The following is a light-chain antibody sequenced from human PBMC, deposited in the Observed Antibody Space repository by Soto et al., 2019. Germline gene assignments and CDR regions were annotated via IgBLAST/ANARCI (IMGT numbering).Light chain of an antibody. V-gene: IGLV2-14*03. CDR1: SSDVGGYNY. CDR2: DVT. Sequence: QSVLTQPASVSGSLGQSITISCTRTSSDVGGYNYVSWYQQFPGQAPNLIIYDVTNRPSGVSSRFSGSKSGNRASLTISGLQAEDEADYYCSSYTTTTTSCVFGTGTKVNVL. CDR3: SSYTTTTTSCV. J-gene: IGLJ1*01.